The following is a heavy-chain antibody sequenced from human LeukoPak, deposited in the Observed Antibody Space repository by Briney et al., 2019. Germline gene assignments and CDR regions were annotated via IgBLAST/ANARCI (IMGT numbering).Heavy chain of an antibody. CDR3: ARDHVADTRYYYYGMDV. CDR2: VYYSGST. J-gene: IGHJ6*02. V-gene: IGHV4-59*02. CDR1: GGSVSGYY. Sequence: SETLSLTCVVSGGSVSGYYWGWIRQPPGRGLEWIGYVYYSGSTNYNPSFKSRITISVDTSRNQFSLQLSSVTAADTAVYYCARDHVADTRYYYYGMDVWGQGTTVTVSS. D-gene: IGHD6-13*01.